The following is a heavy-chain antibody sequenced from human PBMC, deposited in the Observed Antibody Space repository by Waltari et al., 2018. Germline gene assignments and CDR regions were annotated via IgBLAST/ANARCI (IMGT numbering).Heavy chain of an antibody. D-gene: IGHD3-22*01. Sequence: EVQLVESGGGLVQPGGSLRLSCAASGFTFSSYAMSWVRQAPGKGLEWVSAISGIGGSTYYEDSVKGRFTISRDNSKNTLYLQMNSLRAEDTAVYYCASAKPDYYDSSGYTQLDYWGQGTLVTVSS. CDR3: ASAKPDYYDSSGYTQLDY. CDR2: ISGIGGST. V-gene: IGHV3-23*04. J-gene: IGHJ4*02. CDR1: GFTFSSYA.